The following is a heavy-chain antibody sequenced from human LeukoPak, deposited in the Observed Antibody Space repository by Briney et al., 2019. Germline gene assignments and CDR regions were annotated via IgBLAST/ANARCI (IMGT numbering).Heavy chain of an antibody. Sequence: ASVKVSCKASGGTFSSYAISWVRQAPGQGLEWMGRIIPILGIANYAQKFQGRVTITADKSTSTAYMELSSLRSDDTAVYYCARDGYNPFYYYYYGMDVWGQGTTVTVSS. CDR2: IIPILGIA. V-gene: IGHV1-69*04. J-gene: IGHJ6*02. D-gene: IGHD5-24*01. CDR1: GGTFSSYA. CDR3: ARDGYNPFYYYYYGMDV.